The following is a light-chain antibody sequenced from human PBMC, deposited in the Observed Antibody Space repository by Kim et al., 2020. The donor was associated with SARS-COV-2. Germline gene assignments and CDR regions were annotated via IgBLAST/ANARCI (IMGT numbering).Light chain of an antibody. Sequence: RSASVGNRVTIPGRARHSIGPSLAWFQQKSRKSPKVLIYRASSLESGVPSRFSGSGSGTEFPLTITSLQPDDFATYYCEQYYSVYAFGQGTKLEI. V-gene: IGKV1-5*03. J-gene: IGKJ2*01. CDR3: EQYYSVYA. CDR2: RAS. CDR1: HSIGPS.